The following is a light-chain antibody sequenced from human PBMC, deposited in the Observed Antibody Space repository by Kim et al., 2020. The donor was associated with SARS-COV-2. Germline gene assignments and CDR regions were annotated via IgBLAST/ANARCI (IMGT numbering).Light chain of an antibody. CDR3: QQYYSDWT. V-gene: IGKV1-5*03. CDR2: KAS. CDR1: QSISSW. Sequence: DVQMTQSPSTLSASVGDRVTITCRASQSISSWLAWYQQKPGKVPKLLIYKASSLESGVPSRFSGSGSGTEFTLTISSLQAEDFATYFCQQYYSDWTFGQGTKVDIK. J-gene: IGKJ1*01.